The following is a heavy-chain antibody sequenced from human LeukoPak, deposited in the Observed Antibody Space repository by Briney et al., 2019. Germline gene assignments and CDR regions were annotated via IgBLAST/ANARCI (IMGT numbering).Heavy chain of an antibody. CDR3: ARDPGGAAAGTDY. D-gene: IGHD6-13*01. Sequence: GGSLRLSCAASGFTFSSYSMNWVRQAPGKGLEWASSISSSSSYIYYADSVKGRFTISRDNAKNSLYLQMNSLRAEDTAVYYCARDPGGAAAGTDYWGQGTLVTVSS. V-gene: IGHV3-21*01. CDR1: GFTFSSYS. CDR2: ISSSSSYI. J-gene: IGHJ4*02.